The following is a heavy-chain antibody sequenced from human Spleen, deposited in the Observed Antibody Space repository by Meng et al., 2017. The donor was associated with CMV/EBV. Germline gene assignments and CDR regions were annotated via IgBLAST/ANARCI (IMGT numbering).Heavy chain of an antibody. J-gene: IGHJ4*02. D-gene: IGHD7-27*01. CDR1: GGSISSSSYY. CDR3: ARSQLGIWVFDN. Sequence: SETLSLTCTVSGGSISSSSYYWGWIRQPPGKGLEWIGSIYYSGSTYYNPSLKSRVTISVDTSKNQFSLKLSSVTAADTAVYYCARSQLGIWVFDNWGQGALVTVSS. V-gene: IGHV4-39*07. CDR2: IYYSGST.